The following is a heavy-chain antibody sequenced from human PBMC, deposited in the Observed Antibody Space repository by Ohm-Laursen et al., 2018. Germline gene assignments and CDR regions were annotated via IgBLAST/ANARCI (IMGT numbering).Heavy chain of an antibody. CDR2: IYYNGNP. CDR3: VLYSSFSVY. D-gene: IGHD6-19*01. CDR1: GDSLSNYY. J-gene: IGHJ4*02. V-gene: IGHV4-59*08. Sequence: TLSLTCTVSGDSLSNYYWSWIRQPPGKTLEWIGYIYYNGNPNYNPSLKSRVTISVDTSKNQFSLKLSSVTAAGTAVYYCVLYSSFSVYWGQGTLVTVSS.